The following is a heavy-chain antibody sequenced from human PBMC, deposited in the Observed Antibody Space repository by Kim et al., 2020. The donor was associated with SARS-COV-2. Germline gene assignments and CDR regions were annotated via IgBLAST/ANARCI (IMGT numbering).Heavy chain of an antibody. CDR3: ARGNYYESVSLSDYYNGLDV. CDR1: GLTFDNSA. J-gene: IGHJ6*02. D-gene: IGHD3-22*01. Sequence: GGSLRLSCAASGLTFDNSAMNWVRQAPGKGLEWVAVISFDGRNKAYADSVQGRFTISRDNSKSTLHLQMSSLRVEDTAIDYCARGNYYESVSLSDYYNGLDVWGQGTTVTVSS. V-gene: IGHV3-30-3*01. CDR2: ISFDGRNK.